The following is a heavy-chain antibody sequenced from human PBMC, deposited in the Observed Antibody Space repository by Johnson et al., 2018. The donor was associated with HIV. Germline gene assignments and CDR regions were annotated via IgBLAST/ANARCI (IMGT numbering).Heavy chain of an antibody. D-gene: IGHD2-21*01. Sequence: QVQLVESGGGVVQPGRSLRLSCTASNFTFRSFAMHWVRQAPGKGLEWVALISHDLNIQYYPDSVRGRFTVSRDNSNNTLYLQMISLTTEDTAVYFCARGPLFFFASCLWAFDIWGQGTMVTVSS. CDR3: ARGPLFFFASCLWAFDI. J-gene: IGHJ3*02. V-gene: IGHV3-30*14. CDR2: ISHDLNIQ. CDR1: NFTFRSFA.